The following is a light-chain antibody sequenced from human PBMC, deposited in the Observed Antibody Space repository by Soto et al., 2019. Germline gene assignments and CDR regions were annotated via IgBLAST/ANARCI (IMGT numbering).Light chain of an antibody. CDR2: DVS. CDR3: QQYGSSPET. J-gene: IGKJ1*01. CDR1: QSVSSAY. Sequence: IVLTQSPGTLSLSPWERRTHSFSSSQSVSSAYLAWYQQKPGQAPRLLIYDVSSRATGIPDRFSGSGSGKDFTLTVSRLEPEDFAVYYCQQYGSSPETFGQGTKVDIK. V-gene: IGKV3-20*01.